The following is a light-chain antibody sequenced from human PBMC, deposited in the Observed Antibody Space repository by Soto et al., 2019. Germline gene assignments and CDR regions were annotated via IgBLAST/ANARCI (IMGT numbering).Light chain of an antibody. Sequence: QSALTQPASVSGSPGQSITISCTGTSSDVGGYNYVSWYQQHPGKAPKLMIYEVSNRPSGVSNRFSGSKSGNTASLTISGLQAVDEADYYCTSYTRISLDGLGTGTKVTVL. CDR2: EVS. CDR3: TSYTRISLDG. CDR1: SSDVGGYNY. V-gene: IGLV2-14*01. J-gene: IGLJ1*01.